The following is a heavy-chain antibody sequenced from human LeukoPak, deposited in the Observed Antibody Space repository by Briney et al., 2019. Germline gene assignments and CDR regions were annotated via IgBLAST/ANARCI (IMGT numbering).Heavy chain of an antibody. Sequence: SETLSLTCSVSGGSISASRHYWAWVRQPPGKGLEWIGSVYYTGSIRYNTSLKSRVTISVDVSKNDLFLTLSSVTAADTAFYYCARRDYRAYFDPWGQGILVTVSP. CDR2: VYYTGSI. D-gene: IGHD5-12*01. CDR1: GGSISASRHY. V-gene: IGHV4-39*01. CDR3: ARRDYRAYFDP. J-gene: IGHJ5*02.